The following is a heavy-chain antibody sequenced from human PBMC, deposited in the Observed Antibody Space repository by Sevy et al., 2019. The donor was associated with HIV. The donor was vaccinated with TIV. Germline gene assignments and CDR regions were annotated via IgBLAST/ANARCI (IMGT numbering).Heavy chain of an antibody. CDR1: GGTFSTDA. CDR2: IIPIFSTT. V-gene: IGHV1-69*13. CDR3: AIEPGIALAGLIYYFDY. D-gene: IGHD6-19*01. J-gene: IGHJ4*02. Sequence: ASVKVSCKASGGTFSTDALSWVRQAPGQRLEWMGRIIPIFSTTKYAQKFQGRVTIIADASTSTAYMELSSLISEDTAVYYCAIEPGIALAGLIYYFDYWGQGTLVTVSS.